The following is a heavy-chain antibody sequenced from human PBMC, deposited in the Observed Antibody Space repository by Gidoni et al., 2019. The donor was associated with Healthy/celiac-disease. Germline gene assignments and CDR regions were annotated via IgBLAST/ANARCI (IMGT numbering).Heavy chain of an antibody. D-gene: IGHD2-2*01. J-gene: IGHJ6*02. V-gene: IGHV4-4*02. Sequence: QVQLQESGPGLVKPSGTLSLTCAVSGGSISSSNWWSWVRQPPGKGLEWIGESYHSGSTNYNPSRKSRVTISVDKYKNQFSLKLSSVTAADTAVYYWARDRIVVVPAASTGDYYYYYGMDVWGQGTTVTVSS. CDR1: GGSISSSNW. CDR3: ARDRIVVVPAASTGDYYYYYGMDV. CDR2: SYHSGST.